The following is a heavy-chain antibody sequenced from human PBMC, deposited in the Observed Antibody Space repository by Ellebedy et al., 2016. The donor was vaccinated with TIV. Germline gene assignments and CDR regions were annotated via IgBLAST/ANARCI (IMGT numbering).Heavy chain of an antibody. D-gene: IGHD6-13*01. CDR2: ISYSGDLM. J-gene: IGHJ4*02. V-gene: IGHV3-11*01. CDR3: ARLGVIAAAGASDY. CDR1: GFTFSGYY. Sequence: GESLKISCAASGFTFSGYYMSWFRQAPGKGPEWVSYISYSGDLMYYADSVKGRFTTSRDNAENSLYLQMNSLRAEDTVVYYCARLGVIAAAGASDYWGQGTLVIVSS.